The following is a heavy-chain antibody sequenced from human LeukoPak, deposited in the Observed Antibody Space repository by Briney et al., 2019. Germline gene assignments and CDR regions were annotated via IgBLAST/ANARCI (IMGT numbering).Heavy chain of an antibody. CDR2: IYYTGST. D-gene: IGHD3-10*01. Sequence: SETLSLTCSVSGGSISGYYWSWTRQPPGKGLEWIGYIYYTGSTNYNPSLKSRVTISVDTSKNQFSLKLSSVTAADTAVYYCARTTGRGALSFDPWGQGTLVTVSS. V-gene: IGHV4-59*08. J-gene: IGHJ5*02. CDR1: GGSISGYY. CDR3: ARTTGRGALSFDP.